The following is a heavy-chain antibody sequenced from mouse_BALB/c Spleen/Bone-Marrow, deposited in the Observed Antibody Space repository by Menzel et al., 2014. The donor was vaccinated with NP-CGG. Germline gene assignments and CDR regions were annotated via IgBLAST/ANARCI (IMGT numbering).Heavy chain of an antibody. CDR2: IDPANGNT. CDR3: TRDGHCYGSDALDY. J-gene: IGHJ4*01. D-gene: IGHD1-2*01. V-gene: IGHV14-3*02. CDR1: GFNVRDTY. Sequence: EVQGVESGAELVQPGASVKLSCTASGFNVRDTYMQWVKQRPEQGLEWIGRIDPANGNTQYDPTFQGKATITTDTSSNTAYLQLSSLTSEDTAVYYCTRDGHCYGSDALDYRGQGTSVTSAS.